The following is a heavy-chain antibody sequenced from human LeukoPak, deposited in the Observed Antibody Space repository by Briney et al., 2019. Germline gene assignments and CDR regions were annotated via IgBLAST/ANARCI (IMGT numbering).Heavy chain of an antibody. J-gene: IGHJ6*03. CDR2: ISSSSSTI. Sequence: PGGSLRLSCAATGFTFSSYSMNWVRQAPGKGLEWVSYISSSSSTIYYVDSVKGRFTISRDNAKNSLYLQMNSLRAEDTAVYYCASHPRLRFLEWLSYMDVWGKGTTVTVSS. D-gene: IGHD3-3*01. CDR3: ASHPRLRFLEWLSYMDV. V-gene: IGHV3-48*04. CDR1: GFTFSSYS.